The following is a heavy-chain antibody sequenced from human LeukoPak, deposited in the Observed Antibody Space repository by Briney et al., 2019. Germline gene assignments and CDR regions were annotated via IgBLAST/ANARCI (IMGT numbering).Heavy chain of an antibody. J-gene: IGHJ4*02. CDR1: GGSISTYY. Sequence: PSETLSLTCTVSGGSISTYYWSWIRQSPGKGLEWIGYIYYDGSTNYNPSLTSRVTMSLDTSKNQFSLRLSSVTAADTAVYYCAREVAAAGAYYFDYWGQGTLVTVSS. CDR3: AREVAAAGAYYFDY. D-gene: IGHD6-13*01. V-gene: IGHV4-59*12. CDR2: IYYDGST.